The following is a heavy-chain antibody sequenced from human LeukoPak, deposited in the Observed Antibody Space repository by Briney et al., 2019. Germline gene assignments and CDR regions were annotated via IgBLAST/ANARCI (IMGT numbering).Heavy chain of an antibody. V-gene: IGHV7-4-1*02. CDR2: INTNTGNP. Sequence: ASVKVSCKASGYTFTSYAMNWVRQAPGQGLEWMGWINTNTGNPTYAQGFTGRFVFSLDTSVSTAYLQISSLKAEDTAVYYCARVLGNFIGEMVPRLGYWGQGTLVTVSS. CDR1: GYTFTSYA. J-gene: IGHJ4*02. CDR3: ARVLGNFIGEMVPRLGY. D-gene: IGHD5-24*01.